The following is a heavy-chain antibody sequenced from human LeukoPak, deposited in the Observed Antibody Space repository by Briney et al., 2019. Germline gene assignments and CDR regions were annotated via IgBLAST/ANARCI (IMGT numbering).Heavy chain of an antibody. CDR3: AKWGSSWPYYFDY. D-gene: IGHD6-13*01. CDR1: GFTFSSYA. CDR2: ISGSGGST. V-gene: IGHV3-23*01. Sequence: QPGGSLRLSCAASGFTFSSYAMSWVRRAPGKGLEWVSAISGSGGSTYYADSVKGRFTISRDNSKNTLYLQMNSLRAEDTAVYYCAKWGSSWPYYFDYWGQGTLVTVPS. J-gene: IGHJ4*02.